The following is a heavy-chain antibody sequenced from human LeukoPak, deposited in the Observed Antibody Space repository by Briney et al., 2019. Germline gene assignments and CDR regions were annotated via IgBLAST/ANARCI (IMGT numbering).Heavy chain of an antibody. CDR1: GGSITSGYY. CDR2: INHSGNT. CDR3: AREGGSGSYWFDP. V-gene: IGHV4-30-2*01. J-gene: IGHJ5*02. D-gene: IGHD3-10*01. Sequence: SQTLSLACTVSGGSITSGYYWNWIRQPPGKGLEWIGYINHSGNTYYSPSLKSRVTISVDTSKNQFSLKLSSVTAADTAVYYCAREGGSGSYWFDPWGQGTLVTVSS.